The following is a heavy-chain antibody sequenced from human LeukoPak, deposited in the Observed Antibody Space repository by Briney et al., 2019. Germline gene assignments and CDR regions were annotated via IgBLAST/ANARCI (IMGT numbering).Heavy chain of an antibody. V-gene: IGHV4-59*07. CDR2: IYYHGKT. J-gene: IGHJ4*02. CDR3: AIGIPRYSGGWYAGVY. D-gene: IGHD6-19*01. CDR1: GGPIHSYY. Sequence: SDPLSLMCSLSGGPIHSYYWMWMRQPPGKGREGIGDIYYHGKTNYNPPLMRRDSTSVDTTKNHFPLKLSSVTAADTAVYYCAIGIPRYSGGWYAGVYWGEGALGPVSS.